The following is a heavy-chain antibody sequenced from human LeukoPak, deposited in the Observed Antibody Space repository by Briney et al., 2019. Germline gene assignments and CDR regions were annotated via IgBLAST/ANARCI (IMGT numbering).Heavy chain of an antibody. J-gene: IGHJ3*02. CDR3: AKSRVDMITFGGVIGDAFDM. D-gene: IGHD3-16*01. CDR1: RFTFRSYG. Sequence: PGGSLRLSCAASRFTFRSYGVSWVRQAPGKGLEWVSVISDSGGSTHYADSVKGRFTISRDNSKNTLYLQMNSLKVEDTAVYYRAKSRVDMITFGGVIGDAFDMWGQGTMVTVSS. CDR2: ISDSGGST. V-gene: IGHV3-23*01.